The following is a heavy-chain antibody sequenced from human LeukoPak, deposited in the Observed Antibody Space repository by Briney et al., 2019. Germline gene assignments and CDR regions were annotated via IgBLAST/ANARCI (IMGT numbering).Heavy chain of an antibody. V-gene: IGHV1-46*01. D-gene: IGHD3-22*01. J-gene: IGHJ4*02. CDR2: INPSGGST. Sequence: ASVKVSCKASGYTFTSYYMHWVRQAPGQGLEWMGIINPSGGSTSYAQKFQGRVTMTRDTSTSTVYMELSSLRSEDTAVYYCARGDYYDSSGYLRFDYWGQGTLVTVSS. CDR1: GYTFTSYY. CDR3: ARGDYYDSSGYLRFDY.